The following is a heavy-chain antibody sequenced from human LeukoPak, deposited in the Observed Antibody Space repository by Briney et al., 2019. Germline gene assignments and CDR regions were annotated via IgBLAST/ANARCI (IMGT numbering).Heavy chain of an antibody. CDR3: ARGDGYGMDY. J-gene: IGHJ4*02. CDR1: GFTFSSYW. CDR2: IKSDGSST. V-gene: IGHV3-74*01. D-gene: IGHD5-24*01. Sequence: GGSLRLSCAASGFTFSSYWMHWVRQAPGKGLVWVSRIKSDGSSTSYADSVKGRFTISRDNAKNTLYLQMNSLRAEDMAVYYCARGDGYGMDYWGQGTRVTVSS.